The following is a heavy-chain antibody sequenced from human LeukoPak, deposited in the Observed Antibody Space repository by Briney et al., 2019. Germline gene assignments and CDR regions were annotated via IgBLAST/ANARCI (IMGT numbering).Heavy chain of an antibody. CDR3: ARDRYQLLYFGEGYYYYYGMDV. CDR1: GFTFDDYA. Sequence: GGSLRLSCAASGFTFDDYAMHWVRHAPGKGLEWVSGISWNSGSIGYADSVKGRFTISRDNAKNSLYLQMNSLRAEDTAVYYCARDRYQLLYFGEGYYYYYGMDVWGQGTTVTVSS. D-gene: IGHD2-2*02. CDR2: ISWNSGSI. J-gene: IGHJ6*02. V-gene: IGHV3-9*01.